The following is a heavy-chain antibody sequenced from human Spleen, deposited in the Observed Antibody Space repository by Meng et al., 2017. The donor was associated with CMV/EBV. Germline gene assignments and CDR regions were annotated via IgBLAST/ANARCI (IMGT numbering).Heavy chain of an antibody. CDR1: GYTFTIYY. V-gene: IGHV1-2*02. D-gene: IGHD3-22*01. J-gene: IGHJ4*02. CDR3: ARDLPTYNYDTSAFPFDY. Sequence: ASVKVSCKASGYTFTIYYMHWMRQAPGQGLEWMGWIHPKSGGPKYAQKFQGRVTMTRDTSTSTAYMELSRLTSDDTAVYYCARDLPTYNYDTSAFPFDYWGQGTLVTVSS. CDR2: IHPKSGGP.